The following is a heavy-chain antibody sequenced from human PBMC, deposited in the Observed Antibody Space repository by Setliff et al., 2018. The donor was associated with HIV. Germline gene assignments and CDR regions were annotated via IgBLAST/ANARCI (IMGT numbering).Heavy chain of an antibody. CDR3: AKHDFGEGSCFDP. V-gene: IGHV4-38-2*02. J-gene: IGHJ5*02. CDR1: GQFISDGYY. D-gene: IGHD3-16*01. CDR2: VYHSGKT. Sequence: SETPSLTCTVSGQFISDGYYWGWIRQPPGKGLEWIGSVYHSGKTYYNPSLKSRVTMSADTSKNQISLMLRSMTAADTAVYYCAKHDFGEGSCFDPWGQGSLVTVSS.